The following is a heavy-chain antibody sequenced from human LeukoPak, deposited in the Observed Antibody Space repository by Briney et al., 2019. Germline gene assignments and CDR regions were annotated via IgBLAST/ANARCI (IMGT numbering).Heavy chain of an antibody. Sequence: VASVKVSCKASGYTFTSYGISWVRQAPGQGLEWMGWISAYNGNTNYAQKLQGRVTMTTDTSTSTAYMELRSLRSDDTAVYYCARDTKRYSSSWQAPCYWGQGTLVTVSS. D-gene: IGHD6-13*01. J-gene: IGHJ4*02. CDR2: ISAYNGNT. V-gene: IGHV1-18*01. CDR1: GYTFTSYG. CDR3: ARDTKRYSSSWQAPCY.